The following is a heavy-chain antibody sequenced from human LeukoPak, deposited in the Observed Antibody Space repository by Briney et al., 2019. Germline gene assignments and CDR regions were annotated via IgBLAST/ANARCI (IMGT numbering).Heavy chain of an antibody. J-gene: IGHJ4*02. CDR3: AAGGGRKEFDY. V-gene: IGHV3-66*01. CDR2: IYSGGST. D-gene: IGHD2-15*01. Sequence: PGGSLRLSCEASGFTVTTEYMSWVRQAPGKGLEWVSGIYSGGSTYYADSAKARFTISRDKSESTVYLQMNNLRAEDTAVYYCAAGGGRKEFDYWGQGTLITVSS. CDR1: GFTVTTEY.